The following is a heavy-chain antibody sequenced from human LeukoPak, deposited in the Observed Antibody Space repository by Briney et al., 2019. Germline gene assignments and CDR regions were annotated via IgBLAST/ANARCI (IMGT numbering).Heavy chain of an antibody. CDR2: IKKDGSEK. D-gene: IGHD3-3*01. Sequence: GGSLRLSCVASGLTFSSHWMSWVRQAPGKGLEWVANIKKDGSEKYYVDSVKGRFTISRDNTKNSLYLQMNSLRAEDTGVYYCARYGPNDSPCDYWGLGTLVTVSS. CDR1: GLTFSSHW. V-gene: IGHV3-7*01. J-gene: IGHJ4*02. CDR3: ARYGPNDSPCDY.